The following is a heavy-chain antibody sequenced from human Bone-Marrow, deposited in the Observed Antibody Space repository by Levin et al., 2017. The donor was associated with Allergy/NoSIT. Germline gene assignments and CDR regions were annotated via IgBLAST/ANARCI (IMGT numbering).Heavy chain of an antibody. CDR2: LYFDGTT. CDR1: GGSLSHNY. J-gene: IGHJ4*02. D-gene: IGHD6-19*01. V-gene: IGHV4-59*01. Sequence: SQTLSLTCTVSGGSLSHNYWGWLRQPPGKRLEWIGYLYFDGTTTYNPSLKSRVTISVDTSKNQFSLKLSSVTTADTAVYYCAMGAGWLVDYWGQGTLVTVSS. CDR3: AMGAGWLVDY.